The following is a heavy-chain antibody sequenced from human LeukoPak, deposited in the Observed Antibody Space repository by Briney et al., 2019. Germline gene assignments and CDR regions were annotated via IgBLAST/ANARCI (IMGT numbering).Heavy chain of an antibody. CDR2: IYYTGNT. CDR3: ARHPFSNPFDF. V-gene: IGHV4-59*08. CDR1: GGSITSSY. J-gene: IGHJ4*02. Sequence: PSETLSLTCTVSGGSITSSYWSWIRQPPGKGLEWIGYIYYTGNTDYNPSLRSRVTISLDTSKSHFTLNLSSVTAADTAVYYCARHPFSNPFDFWGRGTLVTVSS. D-gene: IGHD2/OR15-2a*01.